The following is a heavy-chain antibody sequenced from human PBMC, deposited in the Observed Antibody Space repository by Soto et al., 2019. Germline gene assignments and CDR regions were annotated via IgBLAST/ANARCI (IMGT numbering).Heavy chain of an antibody. CDR3: ARDRVYYDSSGLISRGYFDY. CDR2: IYYSGST. J-gene: IGHJ4*02. V-gene: IGHV4-31*03. Sequence: TLSLTCTVSGGYISSGGYYWSWIRQHPGKGLEWIGYIYYSGSTYYNPSLKSRVTISVDTSKNQFSLKLSSVTAADTAVYYCARDRVYYDSSGLISRGYFDYWGQGTLVTVSS. D-gene: IGHD3-22*01. CDR1: GGYISSGGYY.